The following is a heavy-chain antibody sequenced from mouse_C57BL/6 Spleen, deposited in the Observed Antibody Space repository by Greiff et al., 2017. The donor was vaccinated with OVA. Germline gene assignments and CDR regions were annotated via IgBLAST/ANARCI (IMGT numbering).Heavy chain of an antibody. D-gene: IGHD4-1*02. Sequence: QVQLKQPGAELVKPGASVKLSCKASGYTFTSYWMHWVKQRPGQGLEWIGMIHPNSGSTNYNEKFKSKATLTVDKSSSTAYMQLSSLTSEDAAVYYCARNPQLGDWYFDVWGTGTTVTVSS. CDR3: ARNPQLGDWYFDV. V-gene: IGHV1-64*01. J-gene: IGHJ1*03. CDR2: IHPNSGST. CDR1: GYTFTSYW.